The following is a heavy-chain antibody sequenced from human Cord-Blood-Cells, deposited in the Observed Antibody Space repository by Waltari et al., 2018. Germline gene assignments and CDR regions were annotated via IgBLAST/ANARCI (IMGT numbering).Heavy chain of an antibody. CDR2: IIPILGIA. D-gene: IGHD3-10*01. CDR1: GGTFSSYA. Sequence: QVQLVQSGAEVKKPGSSVKVSCKASGGTFSSYAISWVRPAPGQGLEWMGGIIPILGIANYAQKFQGRVTITADESTSTAYMELSSLRSEDTAVYYCARTTMVRGVFDYWGQGTLVTVSS. V-gene: IGHV1-69*04. CDR3: ARTTMVRGVFDY. J-gene: IGHJ4*02.